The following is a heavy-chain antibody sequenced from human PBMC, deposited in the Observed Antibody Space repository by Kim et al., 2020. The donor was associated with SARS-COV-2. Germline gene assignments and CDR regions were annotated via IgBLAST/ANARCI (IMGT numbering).Heavy chain of an antibody. J-gene: IGHJ4*02. D-gene: IGHD4-17*01. CDR3: ARHPLYYGDYVLEY. Sequence: NPALKSRVTIHVDTYNNQFSLKLSSVTAADTAVYYCARHPLYYGDYVLEYWGQGTLVTVSS. V-gene: IGHV4-39*01.